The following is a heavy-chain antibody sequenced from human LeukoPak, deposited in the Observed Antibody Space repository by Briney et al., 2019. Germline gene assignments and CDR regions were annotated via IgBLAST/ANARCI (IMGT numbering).Heavy chain of an antibody. CDR2: ISSSSYI. D-gene: IGHD6-19*01. CDR3: ARDLSSSGWYTFNY. Sequence: SGGSLRLSCAASGFTFSTYSMNWVRQAPGKGLEWVSSISSSSYIYYADSVKGRFTISRDNAKNSLYLQMNSLRAEDTAVYYCARDLSSSGWYTFNYWGQGTLVTVSS. V-gene: IGHV3-21*01. CDR1: GFTFSTYS. J-gene: IGHJ4*02.